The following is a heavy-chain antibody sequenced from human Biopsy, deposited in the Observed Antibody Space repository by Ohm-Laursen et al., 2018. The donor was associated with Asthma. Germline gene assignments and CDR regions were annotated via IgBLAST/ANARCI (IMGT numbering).Heavy chain of an antibody. CDR1: GFMFRSFG. V-gene: IGHV3-30*18. D-gene: IGHD5-12*01. J-gene: IGHJ4*02. CDR2: ISYDGNHK. Sequence: SLRLSCAATGFMFRSFGMHWVRQAPGKGLEWVAVISYDGNHKLYEDSVKGRFTISRANSKNTLYLQMNSLRTEYTAVYYCAKRRGYGGHDNDHWGQGTLVIVSS. CDR3: AKRRGYGGHDNDH.